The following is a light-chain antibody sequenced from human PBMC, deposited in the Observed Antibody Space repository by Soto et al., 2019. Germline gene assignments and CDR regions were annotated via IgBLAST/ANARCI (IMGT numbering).Light chain of an antibody. J-gene: IGKJ1*01. CDR2: DAS. V-gene: IGKV1-5*02. CDR1: QSISSW. Sequence: QVTKPLSTLFQSVEDKSTILCWASQSISSWLAWYQQKPGKAPKLLIYDASSLESGVPSRFSGSGSGTEFTLTISSLQADDFAIYYCQQYNSYSWTFGQGTRWIS. CDR3: QQYNSYSWT.